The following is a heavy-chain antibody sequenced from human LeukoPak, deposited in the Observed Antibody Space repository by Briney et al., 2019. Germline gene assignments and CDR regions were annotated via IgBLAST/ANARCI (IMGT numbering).Heavy chain of an antibody. CDR3: ARVDIVVVPADRRYYYYYGMDV. V-gene: IGHV4-59*01. Sequence: SETLSLTCTVSGGSISSYYWSWIRQPPGKGLEWIGYIYYSGSTNYNPSLKSRVTISVDTSKNQFSLKLSSVTAADTAVYYCARVDIVVVPADRRYYYYYGMDVWGQGTTVTVSS. J-gene: IGHJ6*02. CDR2: IYYSGST. CDR1: GGSISSYY. D-gene: IGHD2-2*01.